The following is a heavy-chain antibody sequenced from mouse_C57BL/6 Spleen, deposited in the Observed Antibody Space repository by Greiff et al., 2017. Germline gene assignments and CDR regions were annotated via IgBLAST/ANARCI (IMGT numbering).Heavy chain of an antibody. CDR2: IWRGGST. V-gene: IGHV2-5*01. Sequence: VQLQQSGPGLVPPSQCLSITCTVSGFSFTRYGVPWVRQSPGKGLEWLGVIWRGGSTDYNAAFLSRLSITKDNSKSQVFFKMNSLQADYTAIYYSAKTTWYYAMDYWGQGTSVTVSS. CDR3: AKTTWYYAMDY. D-gene: IGHD4-1*02. CDR1: GFSFTRYG. J-gene: IGHJ4*01.